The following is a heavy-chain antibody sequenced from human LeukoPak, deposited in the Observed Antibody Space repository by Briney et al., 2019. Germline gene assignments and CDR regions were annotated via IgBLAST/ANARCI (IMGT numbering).Heavy chain of an antibody. CDR2: IDYDGSST. D-gene: IGHD1-26*01. V-gene: IGHV3-74*01. CDR1: GFTFSGYW. CDR3: ARDGGVGAKGAFDI. Sequence: GGSLRLSCAASGFTFSGYWMHWVRQAPGKGLVWVSRIDYDGSSTIYADSVTGRFTLPRDNAKNTLYLQMNSLRAEDTAVYYCARDGGVGAKGAFDIWAKGQWSPSLQ. J-gene: IGHJ3*02.